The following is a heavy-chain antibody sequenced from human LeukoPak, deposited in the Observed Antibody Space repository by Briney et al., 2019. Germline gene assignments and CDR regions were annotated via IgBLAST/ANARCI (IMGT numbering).Heavy chain of an antibody. Sequence: GGSLRLSCAASGFTFSSYAMSWVRQAPGKGLEWVSAISGSGGSTYYADSVKGRFTISRDNSKNTLYLQMNSLRAEDTAVYYCARDPGKPTLYYYYGMDVWGQGTTVTVSS. J-gene: IGHJ6*02. CDR2: ISGSGGST. V-gene: IGHV3-23*01. CDR3: ARDPGKPTLYYYYGMDV. CDR1: GFTFSSYA. D-gene: IGHD1-14*01.